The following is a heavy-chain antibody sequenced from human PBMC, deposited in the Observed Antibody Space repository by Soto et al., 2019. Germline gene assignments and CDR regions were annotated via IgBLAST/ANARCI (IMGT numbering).Heavy chain of an antibody. Sequence: QVQLQESGPGLVKPSDTLSLTCAVSGYSISSSNWWGWLRQPPGKGLEWIGYIYYSGTTYYNPSLKSRVTMSVDTSKNQCSLKLTSVTAVDTAVYYCARREIQGPIDYWGQGTLVTVSS. J-gene: IGHJ4*02. D-gene: IGHD1-26*01. CDR3: ARREIQGPIDY. CDR1: GYSISSSNW. CDR2: IYYSGTT. V-gene: IGHV4-28*01.